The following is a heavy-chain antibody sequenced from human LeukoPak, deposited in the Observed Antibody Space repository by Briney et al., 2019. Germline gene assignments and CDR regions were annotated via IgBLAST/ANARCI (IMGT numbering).Heavy chain of an antibody. V-gene: IGHV4-38-2*02. CDR3: ASLTRDGYHFEW. D-gene: IGHD6-13*01. CDR1: GYSISYGYF. J-gene: IGHJ4*02. CDR2: VYHSGST. Sequence: SETLSLTCSVSGYSISYGYFWAWIRQPPGKGLEWIGSVYHSGSTHYTPSFKSRVTISLDTSKNHFSLRLTSVTAADTAVYFCASLTRDGYHFEWWGRGTLVTVSS.